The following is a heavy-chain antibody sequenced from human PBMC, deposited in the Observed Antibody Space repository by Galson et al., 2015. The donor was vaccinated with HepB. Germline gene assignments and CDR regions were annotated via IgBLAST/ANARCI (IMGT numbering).Heavy chain of an antibody. Sequence: ETLSLTCTVSGGSISSSSYYWGWIRQPPGKGLEWIGSIYYSGSTYYNPSLKSRVPISVDTSKNQFSLKLSSVTAADTAVYYCARHEGSSGVGELFQYNWFDPWGQGTLVTVSS. CDR3: ARHEGSSGVGELFQYNWFDP. D-gene: IGHD3-10*01. J-gene: IGHJ5*02. CDR2: IYYSGST. CDR1: GGSISSSSYY. V-gene: IGHV4-39*01.